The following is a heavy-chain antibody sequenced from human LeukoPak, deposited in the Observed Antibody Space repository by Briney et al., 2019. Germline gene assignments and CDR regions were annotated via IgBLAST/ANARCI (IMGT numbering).Heavy chain of an antibody. J-gene: IGHJ3*02. Sequence: GRSLRLSCAASGFMFSSYAMHWVRQAPGKGLEWVAVISYDGTNKYFADSMKGRFTISRDNSKHTLYLHLNSLRTEDTAVYFCARDRDAFDIWGQGTVVTVSS. CDR1: GFMFSSYA. CDR2: ISYDGTNK. CDR3: ARDRDAFDI. V-gene: IGHV3-30-3*01.